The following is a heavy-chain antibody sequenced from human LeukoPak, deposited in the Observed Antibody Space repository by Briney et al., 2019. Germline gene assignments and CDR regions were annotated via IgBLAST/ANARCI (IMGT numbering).Heavy chain of an antibody. CDR1: GYAFSSYG. J-gene: IGHJ6*02. V-gene: IGHV1-18*01. CDR3: ARDGARITILYGMDV. Sequence: GSVKVSCKASGYAFSSYGFCWVRQAPGQGLEWMGWISVYNGKTNLAEKFRGGVTMTTDTPTSTAYMELRSLRSDDTAVYYCARDGARITILYGMDVWGQGTTVTVSS. CDR2: ISVYNGKT. D-gene: IGHD3-3*01.